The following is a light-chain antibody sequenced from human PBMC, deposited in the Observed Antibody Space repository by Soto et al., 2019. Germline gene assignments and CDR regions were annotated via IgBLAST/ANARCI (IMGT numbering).Light chain of an antibody. CDR3: TSYTSSTTLDV. J-gene: IGLJ1*01. V-gene: IGLV2-14*01. Sequence: QSVLTQPASVSGSPGQSITISCTGTSSDVGGYNYVSWYQQHPGKARKLMIYEVSNRPSGVSNRFSGSKSGHTAYLTISGLQSEDEADYFCTSYTSSTTLDVFGTGTKVTVL. CDR1: SSDVGGYNY. CDR2: EVS.